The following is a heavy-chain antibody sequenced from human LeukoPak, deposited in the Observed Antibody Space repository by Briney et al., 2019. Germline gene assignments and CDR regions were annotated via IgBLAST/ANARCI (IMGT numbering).Heavy chain of an antibody. J-gene: IGHJ4*02. CDR3: ARVHYGGNSGKYAFDY. D-gene: IGHD4-23*01. V-gene: IGHV3-21*01. CDR1: GFTFSSYS. Sequence: GGSLRLSCAASGFTFSSYSMNWVRQAPGKGLEWVSSISSSSSYIYYADSVKGRFTISRDNAKNSLYLQMNSLRAEDTAVYYCARVHYGGNSGKYAFDYWGQGTLVTVSS. CDR2: ISSSSSYI.